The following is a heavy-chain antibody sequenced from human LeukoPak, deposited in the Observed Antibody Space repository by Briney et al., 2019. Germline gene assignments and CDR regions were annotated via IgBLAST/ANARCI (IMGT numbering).Heavy chain of an antibody. J-gene: IGHJ4*02. CDR2: IVVGSGNT. D-gene: IGHD4-23*01. CDR3: ARAPRVTTVVTDLDY. CDR1: GFTFTSSA. V-gene: IGHV1-58*02. Sequence: SVKVSCKASGFTFTSSAMQWVRQARGQRLEWIGWIVVGSGNTNYAQKLQGRVTMTTDTSTSTAYMELRSLRSDDTAVYYCARAPRVTTVVTDLDYWGQGTLVTVSS.